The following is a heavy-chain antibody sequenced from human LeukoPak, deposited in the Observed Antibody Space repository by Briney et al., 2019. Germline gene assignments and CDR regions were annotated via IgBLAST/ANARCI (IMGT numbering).Heavy chain of an antibody. J-gene: IGHJ4*02. D-gene: IGHD1-1*01. CDR1: GFTFSSYG. V-gene: IGHV3-30*18. CDR2: ISYDGSNK. Sequence: PGGSLRLSCAASGFTFSSYGMHWVRQAPGKGLEWVAVISYDGSNKYYADSVKGRFTISRDNSKNTLYLQMNSLRAEDTAVYYCAKDRTVAERAFDYWGQGTLVTVSS. CDR3: AKDRTVAERAFDY.